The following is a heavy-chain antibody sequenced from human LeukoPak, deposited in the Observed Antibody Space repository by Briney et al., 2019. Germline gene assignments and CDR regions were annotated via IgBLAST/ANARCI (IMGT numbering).Heavy chain of an antibody. CDR2: IIPIFGTT. D-gene: IGHD6-13*01. V-gene: IGHV1-69*01. CDR3: ARVGGGSSTWYGWFDP. J-gene: IGHJ5*02. Sequence: ASVKVSCKASGGTFSNYPISWVRQAPGQGLEWMGGIIPIFGTTNYAPKFQGRVTFTADESTSTVYMELSSLRSEDTAVYYCARVGGGSSTWYGWFDPWGQGTLVTVSS. CDR1: GGTFSNYP.